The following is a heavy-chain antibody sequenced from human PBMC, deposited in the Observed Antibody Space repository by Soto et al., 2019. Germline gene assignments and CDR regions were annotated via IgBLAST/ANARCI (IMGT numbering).Heavy chain of an antibody. CDR3: SRERGDSAFDS. V-gene: IGHV1-46*03. CDR2: IYPRDGST. J-gene: IGHJ4*02. Sequence: QAHLVQSGTEVKKPGASVKVSCKTSEYTFTNYYIQWVRQAPGQGLEWMGLIYPRDGSTSYAQKFQGRVTMTSETSTNTVYMDLSSLTSEDTAVYYCSRERGDSAFDSWGQGTLVIVAS. CDR1: EYTFTNYY.